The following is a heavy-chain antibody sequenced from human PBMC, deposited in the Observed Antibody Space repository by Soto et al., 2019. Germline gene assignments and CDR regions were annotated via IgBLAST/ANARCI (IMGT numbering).Heavy chain of an antibody. D-gene: IGHD2-8*02. CDR1: GDTFNDYA. CDR2: IIPLFGTT. Sequence: QVQLVQSGAEVKKPGSSMKVSCKASGDTFNDYAMSWLRQAPGQGLEWVGGIIPLFGTTDYAQKFQGRVTITADESTTTTYMELSSLRSDDTAVYYCARGVRETVLVRGYYYGLDAWGQGTTVTVSS. V-gene: IGHV1-69*12. J-gene: IGHJ6*02. CDR3: ARGVRETVLVRGYYYGLDA.